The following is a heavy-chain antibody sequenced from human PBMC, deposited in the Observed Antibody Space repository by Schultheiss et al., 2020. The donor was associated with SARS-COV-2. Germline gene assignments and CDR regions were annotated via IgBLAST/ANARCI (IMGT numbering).Heavy chain of an antibody. J-gene: IGHJ6*02. D-gene: IGHD3-3*01. V-gene: IGHV1-46*01. Sequence: ASVKVSCKTSGYTFTSYGISWVRQATGQGLEWMGIINPSGGSTSYAQKFQGRVTMTRDTSTSTVYMELSSLRSEDTAVYYCARDARFLEWLSVYYYGMDVWGQGTTVTVSS. CDR1: GYTFTSYG. CDR2: INPSGGST. CDR3: ARDARFLEWLSVYYYGMDV.